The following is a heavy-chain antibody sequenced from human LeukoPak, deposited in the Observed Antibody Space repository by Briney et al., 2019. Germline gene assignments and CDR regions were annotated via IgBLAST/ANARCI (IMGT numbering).Heavy chain of an antibody. J-gene: IGHJ6*03. CDR3: ARDQSAHYYYYMDV. Sequence: SETLSLTCTVSGGSISSYYWSWIRQPAGKGLEWIGRIYTSGSTNYNPSLKSRVTMSVDTSKNQFSLNLSSVTAADTAVHYCARDQSAHYYYYMDVWGKGTTVTVSS. CDR2: IYTSGST. CDR1: GGSISSYY. V-gene: IGHV4-4*07.